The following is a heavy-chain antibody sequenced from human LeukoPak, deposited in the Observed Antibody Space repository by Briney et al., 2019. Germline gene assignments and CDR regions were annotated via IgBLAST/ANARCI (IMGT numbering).Heavy chain of an antibody. CDR2: INPNSGGT. CDR1: GYTFTGYY. Sequence: ASVEVSCKASGYTFTGYYMHWVRQAPGQGLEWMGWINPNSGGTNYAQKFQGRVTMTRDTSISTAYMELSRLRSDDTAVYYCARAASSSWYGRLVDYWGQGTLVTVSS. J-gene: IGHJ4*02. CDR3: ARAASSSWYGRLVDY. V-gene: IGHV1-2*02. D-gene: IGHD6-13*01.